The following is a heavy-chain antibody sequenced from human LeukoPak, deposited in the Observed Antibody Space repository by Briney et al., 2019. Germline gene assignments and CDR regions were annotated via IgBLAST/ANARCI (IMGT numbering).Heavy chain of an antibody. D-gene: IGHD3-22*01. CDR1: GFTFSSYA. J-gene: IGHJ4*02. CDR3: TRDGDTSGYSD. V-gene: IGHV3-30-3*01. CDR2: ISYDGSNK. Sequence: PGGSLRLSCAASGFTFSSYAMHWVRQAPGKGLEWVAVISYDGSNKYYADSVKGRFTISRDNAKNSLYLQMNSLRAEDTAVYYCTRDGDTSGYSDWGQGTLVTVSS.